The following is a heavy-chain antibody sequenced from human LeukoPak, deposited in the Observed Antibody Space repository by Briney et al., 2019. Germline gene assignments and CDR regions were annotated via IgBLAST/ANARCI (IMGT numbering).Heavy chain of an antibody. CDR1: GFTFNAYA. CDR2: ISSSGGNT. CDR3: EGASGKGIYYFDY. J-gene: IGHJ4*02. Sequence: GGSLRLSCAASGFTFNAYAMHWVRQAPGKGLEFVSSISSSGGNTYYASSVKGRFTISRDDSKNTLYLQMGSLGPEDLAVYYCEGASGKGIYYFDYWGPGTLVTVSS. V-gene: IGHV3-64*01. D-gene: IGHD4-23*01.